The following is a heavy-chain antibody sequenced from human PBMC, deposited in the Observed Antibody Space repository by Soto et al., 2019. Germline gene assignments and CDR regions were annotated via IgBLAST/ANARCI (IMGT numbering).Heavy chain of an antibody. D-gene: IGHD6-19*01. V-gene: IGHV3-9*01. CDR1: GVTFDDYA. CDR3: ATGSGWYSPDY. Sequence: GGSLRLSCAASGVTFDDYAMHGVRQAPGKGLEWVSGISWEGGSIGYADSVKGRFTISRDNAKNTLYLEMSSLRAEDTAVYYCATGSGWYSPDYWGQGTLVTVSS. CDR2: ISWEGGSI. J-gene: IGHJ4*02.